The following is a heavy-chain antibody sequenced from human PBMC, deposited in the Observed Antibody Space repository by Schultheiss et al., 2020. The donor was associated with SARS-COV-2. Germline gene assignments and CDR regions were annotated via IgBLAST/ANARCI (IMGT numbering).Heavy chain of an antibody. CDR2: INSDGSST. Sequence: GGSLRLSCAASGFTFDDYAMHWVRQAPGKGLEWVSRINSDGSSTSYADSVKGRFTISRDNAKNTLYLQMNSLRTEDTAVYYCATEGAATYGGNSMRWFDPWGQGTLVTVSS. CDR3: ATEGAATYGGNSMRWFDP. V-gene: IGHV3-74*01. J-gene: IGHJ5*02. CDR1: GFTFDDYA. D-gene: IGHD4-23*01.